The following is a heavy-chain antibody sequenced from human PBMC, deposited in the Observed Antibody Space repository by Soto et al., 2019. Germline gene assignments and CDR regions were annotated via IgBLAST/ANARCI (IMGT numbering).Heavy chain of an antibody. V-gene: IGHV1-58*01. CDR2: IVVGSGNT. D-gene: IGHD6-19*01. CDR3: AADPYRSGLFFDI. Sequence: SVEVSCNASGFTFTSSAVQWERQARGQRLEWIGWIVVGSGNTNYAQKFQERVTITRDMSTSTAYMELSSLRSADTAVYYCAADPYRSGLFFDIRGQGTTVTVS. J-gene: IGHJ3*02. CDR1: GFTFTSSA.